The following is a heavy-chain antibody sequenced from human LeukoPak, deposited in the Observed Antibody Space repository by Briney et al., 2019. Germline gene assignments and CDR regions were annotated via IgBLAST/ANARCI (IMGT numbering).Heavy chain of an antibody. D-gene: IGHD2-15*01. J-gene: IGHJ4*02. CDR1: GGSISSYY. CDR3: ARVDLRAAYFDY. Sequence: SETLSLTCTVSGGSISSYYWSWIREPAGKGLEWIGRIYTSGSTGYNPSLKSRVTMSVDTSKNQFSLKLSSVTAADTAVYYCARVDLRAAYFDYWGQGTLVTVSS. V-gene: IGHV4-4*07. CDR2: IYTSGST.